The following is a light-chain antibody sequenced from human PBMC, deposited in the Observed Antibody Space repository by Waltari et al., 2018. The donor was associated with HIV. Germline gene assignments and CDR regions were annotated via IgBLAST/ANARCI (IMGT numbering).Light chain of an antibody. Sequence: QSALTQPASVSGSPGQSITISCTGPSSDVGSYNLFSWYQQHPGKAPKLMIYEVSKRPSGVSKRFSGSKSGNTASLTISGLQAEDEADYYCCSYAGSSNWVFGGGTKLTVL. CDR1: SSDVGSYNL. CDR2: EVS. V-gene: IGLV2-23*02. CDR3: CSYAGSSNWV. J-gene: IGLJ3*02.